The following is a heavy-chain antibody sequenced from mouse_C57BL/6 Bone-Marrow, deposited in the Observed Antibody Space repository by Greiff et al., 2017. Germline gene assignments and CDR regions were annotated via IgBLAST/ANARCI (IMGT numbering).Heavy chain of an antibody. V-gene: IGHV1-82*01. J-gene: IGHJ3*01. CDR2: IYPGDGDT. CDR1: GYAFSSSW. CDR3: ARVLWSFAY. D-gene: IGHD1-1*02. Sequence: QVQLQQSGPELVKPGASVKISCKASGYAFSSSWMNWVKQRPGKGLEWIGRIYPGDGDTNYNGKFKGKATLTADKSSSTAYMQLSSLTSEDSAVYFCARVLWSFAYWGQGTLVTVSA.